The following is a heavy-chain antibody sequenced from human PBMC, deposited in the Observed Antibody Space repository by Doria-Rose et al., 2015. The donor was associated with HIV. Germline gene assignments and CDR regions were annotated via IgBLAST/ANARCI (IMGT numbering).Heavy chain of an antibody. V-gene: IGHV1-24*01. CDR1: GYTLTGLS. J-gene: IGHJ4*02. Sequence: QVQLVQSGAEVKKPGASVRVSCKVSGYTLTGLSMHWVRQAPGKGLEWLGGFHPRDGETIYTQKFQGRVTMTEDTSTDTAYLELSSLTSEDTAVYYCATGHRDGFNYGGDFWGQGTLVTVSS. CDR2: FHPRDGET. CDR3: ATGHRDGFNYGGDF. D-gene: IGHD5-12*01.